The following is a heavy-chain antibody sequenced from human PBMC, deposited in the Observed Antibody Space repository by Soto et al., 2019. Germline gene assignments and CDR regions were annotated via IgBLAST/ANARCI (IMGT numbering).Heavy chain of an antibody. V-gene: IGHV1-18*01. Sequence: ASVKVSCKASGYSFISYGISWVRQAPGQGLEWMGWISAYSGNTNSAQKLQGRVSMTTDTSTSTAYMELRSLRSDDSAVYYCARDGIAVPGTGDYWGQGTLVTVSS. CDR3: ARDGIAVPGTGDY. D-gene: IGHD6-19*01. J-gene: IGHJ4*02. CDR1: GYSFISYG. CDR2: ISAYSGNT.